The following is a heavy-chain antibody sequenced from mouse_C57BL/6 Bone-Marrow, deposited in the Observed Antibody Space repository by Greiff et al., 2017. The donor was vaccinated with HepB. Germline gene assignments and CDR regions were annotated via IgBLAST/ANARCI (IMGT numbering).Heavy chain of an antibody. CDR3: ARPYYYGSSHWYFDV. CDR2: IYPRSGNT. J-gene: IGHJ1*03. D-gene: IGHD1-1*01. Sequence: QVQLQQSGAELARPGASVKLSCKDSGYTFTSYGISWVKQRTGQGLEWIGEIYPRSGNTYYNEKFKGKATLTADKSSSTAYMELSSLTSEDSAVYYCARPYYYGSSHWYFDVWGTGTTVTVSS. CDR1: GYTFTSYG. V-gene: IGHV1-81*01.